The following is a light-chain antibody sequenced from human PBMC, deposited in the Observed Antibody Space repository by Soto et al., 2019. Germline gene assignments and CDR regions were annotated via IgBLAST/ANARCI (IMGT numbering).Light chain of an antibody. CDR1: TRDIAGYNY. CDR2: QVT. V-gene: IGLV2-14*01. Sequence: QSALTQPASVSGSLGQSITISCTGTTRDIAGYNYISWYQQLPGKAPKLMIYQVTIRPSGISNRFSGSKSGNTASLTISGLQAEDEADYYCTSFSSSTSLYAFGTGTKVTVL. J-gene: IGLJ1*01. CDR3: TSFSSSTSLYA.